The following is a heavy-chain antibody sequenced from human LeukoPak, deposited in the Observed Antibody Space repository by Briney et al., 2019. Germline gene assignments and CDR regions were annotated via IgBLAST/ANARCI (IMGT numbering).Heavy chain of an antibody. Sequence: SQTLSLTCAISGDSVSSNSAAWNWIRQSPSRGLEWLGRTYYRSKWYNDYAVSVKSRITINPDTSKNQFSLQLNSVTPEDTPVYYCARVPLGRIYCSSTSCWQYYFDYWGQGTLVTVSS. D-gene: IGHD2-2*01. CDR1: GDSVSSNSAA. CDR2: TYYRSKWYN. CDR3: ARVPLGRIYCSSTSCWQYYFDY. V-gene: IGHV6-1*01. J-gene: IGHJ4*02.